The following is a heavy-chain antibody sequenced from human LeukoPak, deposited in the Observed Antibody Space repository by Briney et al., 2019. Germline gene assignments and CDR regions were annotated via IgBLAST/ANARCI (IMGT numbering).Heavy chain of an antibody. CDR3: AKAFGRCRGSYPCFDY. J-gene: IGHJ4*02. CDR2: IRWNSGSI. CDR1: GFTFDDYA. D-gene: IGHD1-26*01. V-gene: IGHV3-9*01. Sequence: GKSLTLSCAVSGFTFDDYAMHWVRQAAGKGLEWVAGIRWNSGSIGYADSVKGRFTNSRDNAKNSLYLQMSSLRAEDTALYYCAKAFGRCRGSYPCFDYWGQGPLVTVPS.